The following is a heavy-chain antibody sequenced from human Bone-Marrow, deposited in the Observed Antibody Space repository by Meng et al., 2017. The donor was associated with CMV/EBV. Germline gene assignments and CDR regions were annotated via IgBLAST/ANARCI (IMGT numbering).Heavy chain of an antibody. Sequence: GESLKISCAASGFTVATNHMHWVRQAPGKGLVWVSRINSDGSSTSYADSVKGRFTISRDNAKNSLYLQINSLRAEDTAVYYCARVLGKQYSSNWYEGYFDYWGQGTLVTVSS. CDR2: INSDGSST. D-gene: IGHD6-13*01. J-gene: IGHJ4*02. V-gene: IGHV3-74*01. CDR1: GFTVATNH. CDR3: ARVLGKQYSSNWYEGYFDY.